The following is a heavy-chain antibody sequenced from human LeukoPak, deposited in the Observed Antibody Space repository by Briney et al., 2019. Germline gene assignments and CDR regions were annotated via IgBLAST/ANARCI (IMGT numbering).Heavy chain of an antibody. V-gene: IGHV3-23*01. J-gene: IGHJ4*02. CDR3: ARSAVGTSCCTAVDY. CDR1: GFTFSTYA. Sequence: GGSLRLSCAASGFTFSTYAMTWVRQAPGKGLEWVSGISTSGDRTYYADSVKGQFTISRDNSKNTLYLQMNSLRAEDTAEYCCARSAVGTSCCTAVDYWGQGTLVTVSS. CDR2: ISTSGDRT. D-gene: IGHD1-26*01.